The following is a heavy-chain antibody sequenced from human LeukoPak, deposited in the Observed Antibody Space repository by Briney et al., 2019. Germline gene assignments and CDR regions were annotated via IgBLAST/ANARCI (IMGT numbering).Heavy chain of an antibody. CDR3: ARIPYSGYDGVGY. V-gene: IGHV3-11*01. CDR2: ISTRDNVI. J-gene: IGHJ4*02. Sequence: GGSLRLPCAASGFDVDDYYMDWIRQAPGKGLEWVAYISTRDNVIYYADSVKGRFTISRNNSKNTLYLQMNSLRAEDTAVYYCARIPYSGYDGVGYWGQGTLVTVSS. CDR1: GFDVDDYY. D-gene: IGHD5-12*01.